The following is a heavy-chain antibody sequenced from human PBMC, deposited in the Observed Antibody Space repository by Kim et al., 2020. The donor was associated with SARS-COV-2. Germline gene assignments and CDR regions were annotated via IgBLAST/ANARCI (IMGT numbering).Heavy chain of an antibody. CDR1: GGTFSSYA. V-gene: IGHV1-69*13. J-gene: IGHJ4*02. Sequence: SVNVSCKASGGTFSSYAISWVRQAPGQGLEWMGGIIPIFGTANYAQKFQGRVTITADESTSTAYMELSSLRSEDTAVYYCARAKARQWPGRYYFDYWGQGTLVTVSS. D-gene: IGHD6-19*01. CDR3: ARAKARQWPGRYYFDY. CDR2: IIPIFGTA.